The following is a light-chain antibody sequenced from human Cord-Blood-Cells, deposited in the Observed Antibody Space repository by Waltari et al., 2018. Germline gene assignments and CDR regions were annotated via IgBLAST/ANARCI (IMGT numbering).Light chain of an antibody. CDR3: QKYNSAPHT. V-gene: IGKV1-27*01. CDR2: AAS. Sequence: IENPQSPSSLSAPLRDRRTRTCRASQGISNYLAWYQQKPGKVPKLLIYAASTLQSGVPSRFSGSGSGTDFTLTISSLQPEDVATYYCQKYNSAPHTFGQGTKLEIK. J-gene: IGKJ2*01. CDR1: QGISNY.